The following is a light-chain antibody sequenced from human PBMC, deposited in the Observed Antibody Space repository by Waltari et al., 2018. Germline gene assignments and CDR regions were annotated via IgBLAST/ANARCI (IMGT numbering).Light chain of an antibody. V-gene: IGKV1-27*01. CDR2: AAS. CDR3: QKYDSAPFT. Sequence: DIQMTQSPSSLSASVGDRVAITCRASQGISNYLAWYQQRPGRVPTLLIYAASVLQSGVPSRFSGSGSGTDFTLIISSLQPEDVATYYCQKYDSAPFTFGPGTKVNIK. CDR1: QGISNY. J-gene: IGKJ3*01.